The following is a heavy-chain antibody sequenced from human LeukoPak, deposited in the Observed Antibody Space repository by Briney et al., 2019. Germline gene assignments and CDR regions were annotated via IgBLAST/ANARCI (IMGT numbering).Heavy chain of an antibody. Sequence: GGSLRLSCAASGFTFSSYGMHWVRQAPGKGLEWVAVISYDGSNKYYADSVKGRFTISRDNSKNTLYLQMNSLRAEDTAVYYCAKDGNLLSLPSLPYYFDYWGQGTLVTVSS. D-gene: IGHD1-26*01. CDR3: AKDGNLLSLPSLPYYFDY. V-gene: IGHV3-30*18. CDR2: ISYDGSNK. CDR1: GFTFSSYG. J-gene: IGHJ4*02.